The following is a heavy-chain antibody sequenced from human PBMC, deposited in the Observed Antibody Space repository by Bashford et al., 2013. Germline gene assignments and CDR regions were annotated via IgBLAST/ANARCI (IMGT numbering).Heavy chain of an antibody. D-gene: IGHD4-17*01. Sequence: ASVKVSCKASGYTFTTYGISWVRQAPGQGLEWMGWISTNNGNTNYAQNLQGRVTLTTDTSTSTAYMELRSLRSDDTAVYYCATRLDYGDYGFDYWGQGALVTVSS. CDR1: GYTFTTYG. J-gene: IGHJ4*02. CDR2: ISTNNGNT. CDR3: ATRLDYGDYGFDY. V-gene: IGHV1-18*01.